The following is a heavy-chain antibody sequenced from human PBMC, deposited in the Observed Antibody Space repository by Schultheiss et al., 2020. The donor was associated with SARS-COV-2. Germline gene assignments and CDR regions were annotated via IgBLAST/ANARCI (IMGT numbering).Heavy chain of an antibody. J-gene: IGHJ4*02. D-gene: IGHD2-2*01. V-gene: IGHV3-11*06. CDR1: GFTFSDYY. Sequence: GESLKISCAAAGFTFSDYYMSWIRQAPGKGLEWVSYIVSTSSYTNYADSVKGRFTISRDNAKNSLYLQMNSLRAEDTAVYYCARDRRAAAYSFDYWGQGTPVTVSS. CDR2: IVSTSSYT. CDR3: ARDRRAAAYSFDY.